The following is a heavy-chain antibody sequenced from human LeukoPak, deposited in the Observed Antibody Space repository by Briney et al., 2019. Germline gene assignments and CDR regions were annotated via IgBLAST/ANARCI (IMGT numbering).Heavy chain of an antibody. D-gene: IGHD2-2*02. CDR2: IYTSGST. Sequence: SQTLSLTCTVSGGSISSGSYYWSWIRQPAGKGLEWIGRIYTSGSTNYNPSLKSRVTISVDTSKNQFSLKLSSVTAADTAVYYCARAAAIDAFDIWGQGTMVTVSS. V-gene: IGHV4-61*02. CDR1: GGSISSGSYY. CDR3: ARAAAIDAFDI. J-gene: IGHJ3*02.